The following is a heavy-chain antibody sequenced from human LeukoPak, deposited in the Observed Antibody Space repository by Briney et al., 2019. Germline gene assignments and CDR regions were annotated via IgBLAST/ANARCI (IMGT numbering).Heavy chain of an antibody. J-gene: IGHJ5*02. CDR2: ISGSGGST. Sequence: PGGSLRLSCAASGFTFSSYAMSWVRQAPGKGLEWVSAISGSGGSTYYADSVKGRFTISRDNSKNTLYLQMNSLRAEDTAVYYCAKDQSFVVPAANWFDPWGQGTLVTVSS. V-gene: IGHV3-23*01. CDR3: AKDQSFVVPAANWFDP. CDR1: GFTFSSYA. D-gene: IGHD2-2*01.